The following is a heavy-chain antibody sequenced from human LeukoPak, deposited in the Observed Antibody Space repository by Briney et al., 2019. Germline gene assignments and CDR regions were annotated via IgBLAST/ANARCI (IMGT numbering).Heavy chain of an antibody. CDR2: FDPEDGET. J-gene: IGHJ6*02. V-gene: IGHV1-24*01. CDR1: GFTFSSYG. CDR3: ATDPIAAAGNFNYYYGMDV. D-gene: IGHD6-13*01. Sequence: GGSLRLSCAASGFTFSSYGMSWVRQAPGKGLEWMGGFDPEDGETIYAQRFQGRVTTTEDTSTDTAYMELSSLRSEDTAVYYCATDPIAAAGNFNYYYGMDVWGQGTTVTVSS.